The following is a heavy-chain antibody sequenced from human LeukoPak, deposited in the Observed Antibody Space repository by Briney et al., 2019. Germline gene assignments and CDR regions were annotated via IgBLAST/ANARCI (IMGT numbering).Heavy chain of an antibody. Sequence: PSETLSLTCAVYGGSFSGYYWSWIRQPTGKGLEWIGEINHSGSTNYNPSLKSRVTISVDTSKNQFSLKLSSVTAADTAVYYCARGLGLRYYDFWSGEGASHYFDYWGQGTLVTVSS. CDR1: GGSFSGYY. J-gene: IGHJ4*02. CDR3: ARGLGLRYYDFWSGEGASHYFDY. D-gene: IGHD3-3*01. CDR2: INHSGST. V-gene: IGHV4-34*01.